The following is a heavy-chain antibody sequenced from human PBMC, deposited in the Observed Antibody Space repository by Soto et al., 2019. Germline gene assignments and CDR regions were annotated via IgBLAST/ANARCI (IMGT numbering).Heavy chain of an antibody. CDR2: INLSGGGT. Sequence: SAKVSCKTSGYTFTSHYMHLLRQAPGQGREGMGMINLSGGGTSDAQKFHRRVTMTSDTYTSTAYMELSRLTADGTAVYFCARDSSLYYWGQGTLVTVSS. D-gene: IGHD2-15*01. J-gene: IGHJ4*02. CDR3: ARDSSLYY. CDR1: GYTFTSHY. V-gene: IGHV1-46*01.